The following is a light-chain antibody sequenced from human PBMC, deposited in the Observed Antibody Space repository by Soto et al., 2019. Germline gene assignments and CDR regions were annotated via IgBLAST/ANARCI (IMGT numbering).Light chain of an antibody. Sequence: DIQMTQSPSTLSASVGDRVTITCRASQSISSWLAWYQQKPGKAPTLLIYDASSLESGVPSRFSGSGSGTEFTLTISSLQPDDFATYYCQQYNSYSPRTFGQGTKVEIK. CDR1: QSISSW. V-gene: IGKV1-5*01. CDR3: QQYNSYSPRT. CDR2: DAS. J-gene: IGKJ1*01.